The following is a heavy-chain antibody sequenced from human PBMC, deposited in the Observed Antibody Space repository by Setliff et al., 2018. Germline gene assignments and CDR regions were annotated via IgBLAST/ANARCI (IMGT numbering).Heavy chain of an antibody. CDR3: ASGLNWLSSTEFDY. D-gene: IGHD1-20*01. J-gene: IGHJ4*02. CDR1: GASIRQTSYF. CDR2: IYITGNP. V-gene: IGHV4-61*09. Sequence: SETLSLTCAVSGASIRQTSYFWTWVRQPAGKGLEWIGHIYITGNPNVNPSLKSRVAMSLDNSGNQFSLNLQSVTAADTAVYYCASGLNWLSSTEFDYWGQGTLVTVSS.